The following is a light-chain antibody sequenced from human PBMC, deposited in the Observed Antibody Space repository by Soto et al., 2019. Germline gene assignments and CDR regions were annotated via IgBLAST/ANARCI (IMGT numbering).Light chain of an antibody. V-gene: IGKV3-15*01. CDR3: KQYNTWPPFT. CDR1: QGISRN. Sequence: EIVMTQSPATLSVSPGERATLSCRASQGISRNLAWYQQKTGQAPRLLILGASTRATGIPARFSGSGSGTEFTLTISSLQSEDFAVYYCKQYNTWPPFTFGQGTRLEIK. CDR2: GAS. J-gene: IGKJ5*01.